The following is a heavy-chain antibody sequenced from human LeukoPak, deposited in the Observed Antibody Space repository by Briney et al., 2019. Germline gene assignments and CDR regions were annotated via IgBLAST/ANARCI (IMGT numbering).Heavy chain of an antibody. CDR2: TYYRTKWSN. J-gene: IGHJ2*01. V-gene: IGHV6-1*01. CDR1: RDIFSSNSAA. D-gene: IGHD2-15*01. CDR3: ARAPIGGWYFDL. Sequence: SQTLSLTCAISRDIFSSNSAAWNWIRQSPSRGLEWLGRTYYRTKWSNDHAVSVKSRITINPDTSQNQFSLQLNSLTPEDTAVYYCARAPIGGWYFDLWGRGTLVSVSS.